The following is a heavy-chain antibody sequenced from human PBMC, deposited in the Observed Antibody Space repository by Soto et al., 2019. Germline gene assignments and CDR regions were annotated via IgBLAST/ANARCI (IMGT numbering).Heavy chain of an antibody. CDR3: ARDLWLGESFRYFFDY. J-gene: IGHJ4*01. CDR1: GYTFTDYS. D-gene: IGHD3-10*01. CDR2: INPASGKT. Sequence: ASVKVSCKASGYTFTDYSLQWVRQAPGQRLEWMGWINPASGKTKYSQKFQGRVTITRDTSASTAYMELSSLTSEDTALYYCARDLWLGESFRYFFDYWAQGTLVTVSS. V-gene: IGHV1-3*01.